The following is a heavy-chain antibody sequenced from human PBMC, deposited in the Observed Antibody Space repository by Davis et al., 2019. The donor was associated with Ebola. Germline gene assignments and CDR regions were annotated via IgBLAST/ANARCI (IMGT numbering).Heavy chain of an antibody. J-gene: IGHJ5*02. D-gene: IGHD1-26*01. CDR1: GGSISSSNW. Sequence: SETLSLTCAVSGGSISSSNWWSWVRQPPGKGLEWIGEIYHSGSTNYDPSLKSRVTISVDKSKNQFSLKLSSVTAADTAVYYCARTTTREDWFDPWGQGTLVTVSS. CDR3: ARTTTREDWFDP. CDR2: IYHSGST. V-gene: IGHV4-4*02.